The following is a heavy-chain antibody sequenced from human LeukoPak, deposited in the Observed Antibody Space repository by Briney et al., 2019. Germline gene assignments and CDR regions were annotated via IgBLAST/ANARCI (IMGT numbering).Heavy chain of an antibody. D-gene: IGHD2-15*01. CDR3: VTSTGYFSTWGAFDI. J-gene: IGHJ3*02. CDR2: INLRSGGT. CDR1: GFTFTAFY. Sequence: ASVEVSCKASGFTFTAFYMHWVRQAPGQGLEWMAWINLRSGGTNYAQRFQGRVTMTRDTSISTAYMELSSLRSDDTAIYYCVTSTGYFSTWGAFDIWGQGTMVTVSS. V-gene: IGHV1-2*02.